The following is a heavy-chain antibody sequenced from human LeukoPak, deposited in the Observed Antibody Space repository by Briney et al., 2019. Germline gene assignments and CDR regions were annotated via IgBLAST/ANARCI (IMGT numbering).Heavy chain of an antibody. D-gene: IGHD5-12*01. CDR1: GFTSTTY. CDR2: INGSGGRT. CDR3: AIGPPYGGYSD. V-gene: IGHV3-23*01. J-gene: IGHJ4*02. Sequence: GGSLRFSCAASGFTSTTYVTWVRQAPGKGPEWVSTINGSGGRTYYADSLKGRFTISRDNSKNTVYLQMNSLRAEDTAVYSCAIGPPYGGYSDWGQGTLVTVSS.